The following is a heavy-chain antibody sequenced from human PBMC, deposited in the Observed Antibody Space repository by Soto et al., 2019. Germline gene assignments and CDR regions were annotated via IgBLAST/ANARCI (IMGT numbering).Heavy chain of an antibody. Sequence: PSETLALTCTVSGGSISSYYWSWIRQPPGKGLEWIGYIYYSGSTNYNPSLKSRVTISVDTSKNQFSLKLGSVTAADTAVYYCASVGGGDCSGGSCYGAFDIWGQGTMVTVSS. CDR2: IYYSGST. J-gene: IGHJ3*02. V-gene: IGHV4-59*01. D-gene: IGHD2-15*01. CDR3: ASVGGGDCSGGSCYGAFDI. CDR1: GGSISSYY.